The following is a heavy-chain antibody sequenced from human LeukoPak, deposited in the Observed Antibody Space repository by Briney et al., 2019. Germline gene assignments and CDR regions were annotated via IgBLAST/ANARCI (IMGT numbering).Heavy chain of an antibody. D-gene: IGHD3-22*01. CDR1: GGTFSSYA. CDR2: IIPIFGTA. J-gene: IGHJ6*03. Sequence: SVKVSCKASGGTFSSYAISWVRQAPGQGLEWMGGIIPIFGTANYAQTFKGRVTITTDESTSTAYMELSSLRSEDTAVYYCARGSDATYYYDSSGFPYYYYYYMDVWGKGTTVTVSS. V-gene: IGHV1-69*05. CDR3: ARGSDATYYYDSSGFPYYYYYYMDV.